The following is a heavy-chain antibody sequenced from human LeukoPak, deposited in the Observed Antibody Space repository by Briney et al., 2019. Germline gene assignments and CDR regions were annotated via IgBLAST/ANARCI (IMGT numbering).Heavy chain of an antibody. J-gene: IGHJ4*02. Sequence: SETLSLTCTVSGGSVSTYYWNWIRQPPGKGLEWIGYISYSGSTNYNPSLKSRLTISVDTSNNQFSLKLSSVTAADTAVYYCASTSGYCSGGNCYSAFDYWGQGTLVTVSS. V-gene: IGHV4-59*02. CDR2: ISYSGST. CDR1: GGSVSTYY. CDR3: ASTSGYCSGGNCYSAFDY. D-gene: IGHD2-15*01.